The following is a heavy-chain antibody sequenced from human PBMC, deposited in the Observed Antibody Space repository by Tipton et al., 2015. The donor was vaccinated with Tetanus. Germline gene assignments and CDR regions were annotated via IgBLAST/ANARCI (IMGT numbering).Heavy chain of an antibody. CDR3: ARGGSYSYGPRGFDL. CDR1: GGSFSAYY. Sequence: LRLSCAVYGGSFSAYYWSWIRQSPGKGLEWIGEINHSGSTTYSPSFKSRVTISVDTPKNQFSLKLTSLTVADTAVHYCARGGSYSYGPRGFDLWGRGTLVTVSS. V-gene: IGHV4-34*01. J-gene: IGHJ2*01. CDR2: INHSGST. D-gene: IGHD5-18*01.